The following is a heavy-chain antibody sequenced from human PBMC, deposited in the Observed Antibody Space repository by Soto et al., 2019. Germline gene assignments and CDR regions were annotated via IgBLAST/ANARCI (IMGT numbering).Heavy chain of an antibody. D-gene: IGHD1-1*01. CDR3: ARDLGTGTDY. V-gene: IGHV4-61*03. CDR1: GGSMTTGSYF. J-gene: IGHJ4*02. Sequence: PSETLSLTCNVSGGSMTTGSYFWSWIRQAPGKGLEWIGEIYHSGATTYNPSLKSRATISVDPSNNHFSLKLTSVTAADTAVYFCARDLGTGTDYWGQGTLVTVSS. CDR2: IYHSGAT.